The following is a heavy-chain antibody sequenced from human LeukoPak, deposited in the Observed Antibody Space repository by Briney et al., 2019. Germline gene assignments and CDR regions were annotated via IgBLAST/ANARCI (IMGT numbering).Heavy chain of an antibody. D-gene: IGHD3-22*01. CDR3: ARVGDSSGYLWGFDY. CDR2: IYYSGST. J-gene: IGHJ4*02. V-gene: IGHV4-39*07. Sequence: PSETLSLTCTVSGGSIRSSSYYWGWIRQPPGKGLEWIGSIYYSGSTYYNPSLKSRVTISVDTSKNQFSLKLSSVTAADTAVYYCARVGDSSGYLWGFDYWGQGTLVTVSS. CDR1: GGSIRSSSYY.